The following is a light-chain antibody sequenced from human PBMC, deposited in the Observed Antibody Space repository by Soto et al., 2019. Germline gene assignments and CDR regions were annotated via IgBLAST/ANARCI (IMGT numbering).Light chain of an antibody. Sequence: EVVLTQCPATLSLSPGERATLSCRASQSVNTYLAWYQQKPGQPPRLLIHDASNRATGIPARFSGSGSGTDFTLTISSLEPEDFAIYYCQQRMIWPPITFGQGTRLEIK. CDR2: DAS. CDR3: QQRMIWPPIT. J-gene: IGKJ5*01. CDR1: QSVNTY. V-gene: IGKV3-11*01.